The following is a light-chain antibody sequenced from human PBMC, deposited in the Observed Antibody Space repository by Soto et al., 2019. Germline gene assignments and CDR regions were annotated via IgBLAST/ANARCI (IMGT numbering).Light chain of an antibody. CDR2: DVS. J-gene: IGLJ2*01. CDR1: SSDVGGYNY. Sequence: HSALTQPASVSGSPGQSITISCTGTSSDVGGYNYVSWYQQHPGKAPKVMIYDVSYRPSGVSNRFSGSKSGNTASLTISGLQVEDEADYYCSSYTSSSTLVVFGGGTKLTVL. CDR3: SSYTSSSTLVV. V-gene: IGLV2-14*03.